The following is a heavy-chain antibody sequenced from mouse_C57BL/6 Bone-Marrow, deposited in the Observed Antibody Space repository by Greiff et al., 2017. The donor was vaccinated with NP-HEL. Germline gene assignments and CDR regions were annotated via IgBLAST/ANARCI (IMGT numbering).Heavy chain of an antibody. CDR1: GYTFTGYW. CDR2: ILPGSGST. J-gene: IGHJ2*01. D-gene: IGHD2-2*01. V-gene: IGHV1-9*01. CDR3: ARSGWLQPFDY. Sequence: QVQLQQSGAELMKPGASVKLSCKATGYTFTGYWIEWVKQRPGHGLEWIGEILPGSGSTNYNEKFKGKATFTADTSSNTADMQISSLTTEDSAIYYCARSGWLQPFDYWGQGTTLTVSS.